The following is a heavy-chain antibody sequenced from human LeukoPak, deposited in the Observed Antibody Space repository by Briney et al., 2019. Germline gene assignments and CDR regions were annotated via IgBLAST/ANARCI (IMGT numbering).Heavy chain of an antibody. CDR2: IAGSGGYI. Sequence: KAGGSLRLSCAASGFTFSSYSMIWVRQAPGKGLEWVSSIAGSGGYIYYADSVKGRFTISRDNAKNSLFLQINSLRAEDTAVYYCAKFRLSNYDILTGYYYYFDYWGQGTLVTVSS. J-gene: IGHJ4*02. CDR1: GFTFSSYS. D-gene: IGHD3-9*01. V-gene: IGHV3-21*01. CDR3: AKFRLSNYDILTGYYYYFDY.